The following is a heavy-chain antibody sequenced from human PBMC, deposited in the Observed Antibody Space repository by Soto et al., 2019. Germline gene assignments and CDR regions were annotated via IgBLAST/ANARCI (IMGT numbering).Heavy chain of an antibody. CDR3: ARDYMVRGVMRWFDP. V-gene: IGHV4-4*02. CDR1: GGSIRSSNW. Sequence: QVQLQASGPGLVKPSGTLSLTCAVSGGSIRSSNWWSWVRQPPGKGLEWIGEIYHSGRTNYNPSLKSRVTISVDKSKNQFSLKLSSVTAADTAVYYCARDYMVRGVMRWFDPWGQGTLVTVSS. CDR2: IYHSGRT. D-gene: IGHD3-10*01. J-gene: IGHJ5*02.